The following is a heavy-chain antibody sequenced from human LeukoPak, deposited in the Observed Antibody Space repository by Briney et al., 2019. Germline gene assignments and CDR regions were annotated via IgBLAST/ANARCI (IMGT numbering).Heavy chain of an antibody. D-gene: IGHD3-9*01. J-gene: IGHJ3*01. CDR1: GFTFSTYA. Sequence: PGRSLRLSCAASGFTFSTYAMHWVRQAPGKGLEWVAVISYAGSNKYYADSVKGRFTISRDNSKNTLYLQMNSLRADDTAVYYCANFDGSSQAFHLWGQGTMVTVSS. CDR3: ANFDGSSQAFHL. CDR2: ISYAGSNK. V-gene: IGHV3-30-3*01.